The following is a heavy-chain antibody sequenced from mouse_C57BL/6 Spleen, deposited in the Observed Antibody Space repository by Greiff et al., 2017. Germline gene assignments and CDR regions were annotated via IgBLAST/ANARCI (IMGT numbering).Heavy chain of an antibody. V-gene: IGHV1-53*01. D-gene: IGHD3-3*01. CDR2: INPSNGGT. J-gene: IGHJ2*01. Sequence: QVPLPPPGPDLVHPWASVTLSCKASGYTFPSYWMHWVKQRPGQGLEWIGNINPSNGGTNYNEKFKSKATLTVDKSSSTAYMQLSSLTSEDSAVYYCAREGGHYFDYWGQGTTLTVSS. CDR1: GYTFPSYW. CDR3: AREGGHYFDY.